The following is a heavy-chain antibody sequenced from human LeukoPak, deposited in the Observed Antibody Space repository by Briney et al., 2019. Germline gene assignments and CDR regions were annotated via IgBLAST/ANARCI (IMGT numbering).Heavy chain of an antibody. Sequence: ASVKVSCKASGYTFTSYGISWVRQAPGQGLEWMGWMNPNSGNTGYAQKFQGRVTMTRNTSISTAYMELSSLRSEDTAVYYCASHYYDFWSGYPYYYYYGMDVWGQGTTVTVSS. CDR1: GYTFTSYG. CDR3: ASHYYDFWSGYPYYYYYGMDV. J-gene: IGHJ6*02. V-gene: IGHV1-8*02. CDR2: MNPNSGNT. D-gene: IGHD3-3*01.